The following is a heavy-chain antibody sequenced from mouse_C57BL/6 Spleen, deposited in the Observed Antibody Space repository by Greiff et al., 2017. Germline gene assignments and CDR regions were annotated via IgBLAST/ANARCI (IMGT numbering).Heavy chain of an antibody. D-gene: IGHD1-1*01. CDR3: ARSEAYYYDSRFDY. CDR2: IDPNSGGT. CDR1: GYTFTSYW. V-gene: IGHV1-72*01. J-gene: IGHJ2*01. Sequence: QVQLQQPGAELVKPGASVKLSCKASGYTFTSYWMHWVKQRPGRGLEWIGRIDPNSGGTKYNEKFKSQATLTVDKSSSTAYMQLSSLTSADSAVYDCARSEAYYYDSRFDYWGQGTTLTVSS.